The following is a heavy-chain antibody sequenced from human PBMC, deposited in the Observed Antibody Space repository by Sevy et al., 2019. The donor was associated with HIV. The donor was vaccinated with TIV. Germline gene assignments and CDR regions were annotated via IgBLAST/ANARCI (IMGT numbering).Heavy chain of an antibody. CDR3: ARVGSSWPRVYYYYGMDV. V-gene: IGHV4-34*01. CDR2: INHSGST. Sequence: SETLSLTCAVYGGSFSGYYWSWIRQPPGKGLEWIGEINHSGSTNYNTSLKSRVTISVDTSKNQFSLKLSSVTAADTAVYYCARVGSSWPRVYYYYGMDVWGQGTTVTVSS. CDR1: GGSFSGYY. J-gene: IGHJ6*02. D-gene: IGHD6-13*01.